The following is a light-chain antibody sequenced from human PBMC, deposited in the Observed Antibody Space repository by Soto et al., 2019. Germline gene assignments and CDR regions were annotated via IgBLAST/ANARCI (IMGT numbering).Light chain of an antibody. CDR2: GAS. J-gene: IGKJ1*01. CDR1: QSVSSN. V-gene: IGKV3-20*01. CDR3: QQYGTSLRT. Sequence: TVLTQSPGTLSLSPGERATLSCRASQSVSSNLAWYQQKPGQTPRLLIYGASRRASGIPDRFSGSGSGTDFTLTINRLEPEDFAVYYCQQYGTSLRTFGQGTKVDIK.